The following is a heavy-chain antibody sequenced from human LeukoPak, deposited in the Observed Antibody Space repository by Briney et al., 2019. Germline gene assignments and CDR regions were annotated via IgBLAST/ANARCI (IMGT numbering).Heavy chain of an antibody. J-gene: IGHJ4*02. CDR3: ARGDPIYDFWSGGDY. CDR1: GFTFSSYS. Sequence: PGGSLRLSCAASGFTFSSYSMNWVRQAPGKGLEWVSHISSSSSTRYYADSVKGRFTLSRDNAKNSLYLQMNSLRAEDTAVYYCARGDPIYDFWSGGDYWGQGSLVTVSS. D-gene: IGHD3-3*01. CDR2: ISSSSSTR. V-gene: IGHV3-48*01.